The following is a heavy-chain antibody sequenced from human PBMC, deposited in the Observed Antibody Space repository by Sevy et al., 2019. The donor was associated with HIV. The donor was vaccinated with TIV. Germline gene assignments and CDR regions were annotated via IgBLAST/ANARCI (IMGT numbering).Heavy chain of an antibody. J-gene: IGHJ4*02. CDR3: VKEGGGEGGDH. CDR1: GFSFSSYG. CDR2: IQYDGSNK. Sequence: GESLKISCAASGFSFSSYGMHWVRQAPGKGLEWMSYIQYDGSNKDYGDSVKGRFTISRDNSKNTRYLQMNSLRVEDTAVFYCVKEGGGEGGDHWGQGTLVTVSS. V-gene: IGHV3-30*02. D-gene: IGHD2-21*01.